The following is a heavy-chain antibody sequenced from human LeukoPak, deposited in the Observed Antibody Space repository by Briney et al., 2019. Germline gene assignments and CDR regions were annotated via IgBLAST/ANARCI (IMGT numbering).Heavy chain of an antibody. CDR3: ARTIAQYSNSWLYFYYGLDV. V-gene: IGHV3-23*01. J-gene: IGHJ6*02. CDR1: GFTFDDYA. CDR2: ISGGSEDT. D-gene: IGHD6-13*01. Sequence: GGSLRLSCAASGFTFDDYAMHWVRQAPGKGLEWVSSISGGSEDTYYADSVKGRFTISRDNSKSTLNLQLNSLRAEDTAVYYCARTIAQYSNSWLYFYYGLDVWGQGTTVTVSS.